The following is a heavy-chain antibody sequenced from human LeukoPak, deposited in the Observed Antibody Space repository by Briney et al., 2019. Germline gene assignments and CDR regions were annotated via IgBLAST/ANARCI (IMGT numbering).Heavy chain of an antibody. V-gene: IGHV3-23*01. CDR1: GFTFSSYA. Sequence: RPGGSLRLSCAASGFTFSSYAMSWVRQAPGKGLEWVSAISGSGGSTYYADSVKGRFTTSRDNSKNTLYLQMNSLRAEDTAVYYCAKGFYVWGSYRYDSPFDYWGQGTLVTVSS. D-gene: IGHD3-16*02. CDR2: ISGSGGST. J-gene: IGHJ4*02. CDR3: AKGFYVWGSYRYDSPFDY.